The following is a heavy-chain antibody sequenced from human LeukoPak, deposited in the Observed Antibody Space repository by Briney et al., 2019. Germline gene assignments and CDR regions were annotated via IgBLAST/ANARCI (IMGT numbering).Heavy chain of an antibody. Sequence: SETLSLTCAVYGGSFSGYYWSWIRQPPGKGLEWIGEINHSGSTNYNPSLKSRVTISVDTSKNQFSLKLSSVTAADTAVYYCARFGARDPKWNYYYCYDMDVWGQGTTVTVSS. J-gene: IGHJ6*02. D-gene: IGHD3-16*01. V-gene: IGHV4-34*01. CDR3: ARFGARDPKWNYYYCYDMDV. CDR2: INHSGST. CDR1: GGSFSGYY.